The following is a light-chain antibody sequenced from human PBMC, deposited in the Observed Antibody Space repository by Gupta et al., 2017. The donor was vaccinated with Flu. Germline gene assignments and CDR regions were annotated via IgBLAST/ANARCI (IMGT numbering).Light chain of an antibody. CDR3: QVWITSSDRQVV. V-gene: IGLV3-21*02. CDR1: NIRLKG. CDR2: VYS. Sequence: QTARISCGGNNIRLKGVHWYQKKPGQAHVLVVEVYSDRPSGIPERFAFSNSGNKDTLTLSRGEAGDEADDDCQVWITSSDRQVVFGTGTKVTVL. J-gene: IGLJ1*01.